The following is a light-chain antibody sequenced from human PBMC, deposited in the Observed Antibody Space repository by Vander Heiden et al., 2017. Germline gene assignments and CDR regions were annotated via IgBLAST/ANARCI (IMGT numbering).Light chain of an antibody. CDR1: SSDVGSYNL. CDR3: CSYAGSSTWV. J-gene: IGLJ3*02. Sequence: QSALTQPASVSGSPGQSITISCTGTSSDVGSYNLVSWYQQHPGKPPILMIYEVSKRPAGVASRFSGSKSGNTASLTISGLEAEDDADYYCCSYAGSSTWVFGGGTKLTVL. CDR2: EVS. V-gene: IGLV2-23*02.